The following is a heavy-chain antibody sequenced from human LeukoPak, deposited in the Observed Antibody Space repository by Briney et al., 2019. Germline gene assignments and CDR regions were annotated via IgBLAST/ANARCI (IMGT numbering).Heavy chain of an antibody. Sequence: PGGSLRLSCAASGFTFSSYWMHWVRQAPGKGLVWVSRINSDVSSTSYADSVKGRFTISRDNAKNTLYLQMNSLRAEDTAVYYCARVRANTYYDILTGYYNVAADYFDYWGQGTLVTVSS. CDR2: INSDVSST. CDR1: GFTFSSYW. V-gene: IGHV3-74*01. CDR3: ARVRANTYYDILTGYYNVAADYFDY. D-gene: IGHD3-9*01. J-gene: IGHJ4*02.